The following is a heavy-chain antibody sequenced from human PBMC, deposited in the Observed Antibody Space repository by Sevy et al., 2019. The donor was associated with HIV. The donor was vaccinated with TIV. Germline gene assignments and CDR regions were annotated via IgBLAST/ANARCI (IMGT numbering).Heavy chain of an antibody. CDR3: AKDHVAATRFRY. Sequence: GGSLRLSCAASGFTFISYAMSWVRQAPGKGLEWVSAISGSGGSTYYADSVKGRFTISRDNSKNTLYLQMNSLRAEDTAVYYCAKDHVAATRFRYWGQGTLVTVSS. V-gene: IGHV3-23*01. CDR1: GFTFISYA. CDR2: ISGSGGST. J-gene: IGHJ4*02. D-gene: IGHD6-19*01.